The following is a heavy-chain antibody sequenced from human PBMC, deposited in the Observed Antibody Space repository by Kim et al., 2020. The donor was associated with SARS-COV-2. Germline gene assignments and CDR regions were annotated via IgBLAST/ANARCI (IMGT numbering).Heavy chain of an antibody. CDR2: IYYSGST. CDR3: ARQGSFYYDSCGYYDY. V-gene: IGHV4-39*01. Sequence: SETLSLTCTVSGGSISSSSYYWGWIRQPPGKGLEWIGSIYYSGSTYYNPSLKSRVTISVDTSKNQFSLKLSPVTAADTAVYYCARQGSFYYDSCGYYDY. J-gene: IGHJ4*01. CDR1: GGSISSSSYY. D-gene: IGHD3-22*01.